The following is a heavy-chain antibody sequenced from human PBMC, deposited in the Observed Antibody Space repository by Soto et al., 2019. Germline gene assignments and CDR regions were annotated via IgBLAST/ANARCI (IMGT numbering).Heavy chain of an antibody. CDR2: MSCNGYS. CDR1: GASVSGADSY. Sequence: QVHLQESGPGLVKPSQTLSLTCSVSGASVSGADSYWSWIPQTPGKALEWIGYMSCNGYSNYSPSIKCRVTMSVDTSKTQFSLRLSSVTAADTAVYFCVRGGNPYHYDTSGPGTFDKWGQGTLVTVSS. CDR3: VRGGNPYHYDTSGPGTFDK. V-gene: IGHV4-30-4*01. J-gene: IGHJ4*02. D-gene: IGHD3-22*01.